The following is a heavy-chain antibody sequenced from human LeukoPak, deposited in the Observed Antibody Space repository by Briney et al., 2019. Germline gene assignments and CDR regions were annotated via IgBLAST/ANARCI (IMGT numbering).Heavy chain of an antibody. D-gene: IGHD3-10*01. CDR2: INHGGST. Sequence: SETLSLTCAVYGGSFSGYYWSWIRQPPGKGLEGIGEINHGGSTNYNPSLKSRVTISVDTSKNQFSLKLSSVTAADTAVYYCARGGRFGRGDYWGQGTLVTVSS. V-gene: IGHV4-34*01. J-gene: IGHJ4*02. CDR3: ARGGRFGRGDY. CDR1: GGSFSGYY.